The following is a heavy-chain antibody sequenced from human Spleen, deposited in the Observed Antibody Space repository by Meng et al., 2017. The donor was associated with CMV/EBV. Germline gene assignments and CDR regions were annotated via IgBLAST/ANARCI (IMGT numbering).Heavy chain of an antibody. V-gene: IGHV1-18*01. D-gene: IGHD6-19*01. J-gene: IGHJ4*02. CDR2: ISAYNGKT. CDR3: ARGNSGWYSDYFDY. Sequence: ASVKVSCKASGYTFTSYGISWVRQAPGQGLEWMGWISAYNGKTNYAQKFQGRVTMTTETSTSTAYMELRSLRSDDTAVYYCARGNSGWYSDYFDYWGQGTLVTVSS. CDR1: GYTFTSYG.